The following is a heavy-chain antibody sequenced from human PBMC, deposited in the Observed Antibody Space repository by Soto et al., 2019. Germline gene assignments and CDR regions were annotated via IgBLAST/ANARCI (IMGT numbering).Heavy chain of an antibody. J-gene: IGHJ4*02. V-gene: IGHV3-21*01. CDR3: ARGAPTGTLEYFDY. Sequence: EVQLVEAGGGLVKPGGSLRLSCADSGFTFSSYSMSWVRQAPGKGLEWVSSISGTSTYIYYADSVRGRFTISRDNAKNSLYLQMNSLRAEDTAVYYCARGAPTGTLEYFDYRGQGTLVTVSS. D-gene: IGHD1-1*01. CDR1: GFTFSSYS. CDR2: ISGTSTYI.